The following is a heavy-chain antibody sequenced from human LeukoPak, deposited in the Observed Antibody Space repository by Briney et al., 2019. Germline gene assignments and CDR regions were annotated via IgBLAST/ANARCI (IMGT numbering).Heavy chain of an antibody. CDR1: GYTFTSYY. CDR3: ARGCITMVRGVMWFDP. V-gene: IGHV1-46*01. Sequence: ASVKVSCKASGYTFTSYYMHWVRQAPGQGLEWMGIINPSGGSTSYAQKFQGRVTMTRDTSTSTVYMELSSLRSEDTAVYYCARGCITMVRGVMWFDPWGQGPRVTVSS. CDR2: INPSGGST. J-gene: IGHJ5*02. D-gene: IGHD3-10*01.